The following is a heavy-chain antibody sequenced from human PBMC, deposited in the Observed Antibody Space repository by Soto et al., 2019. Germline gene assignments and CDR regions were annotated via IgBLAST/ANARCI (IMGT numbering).Heavy chain of an antibody. CDR2: IKQDGSEK. V-gene: IGHV3-7*04. CDR1: GFTFSSYL. J-gene: IGHJ4*02. Sequence: PGGSLRLSCAASGFTFSSYLMSWVRQAPGKGLEWVANIKQDGSEKYYVDSVKGRFTISRDNAKNSLYLQMNSLRAEDTAVYYCARDLGATVSDYWGQGTLVTVSS. D-gene: IGHD1-26*01. CDR3: ARDLGATVSDY.